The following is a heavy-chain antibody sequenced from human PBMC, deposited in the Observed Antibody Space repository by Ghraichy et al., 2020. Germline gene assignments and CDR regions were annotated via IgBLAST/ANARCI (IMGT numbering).Heavy chain of an antibody. CDR2: IYYSGST. J-gene: IGHJ5*02. D-gene: IGHD1-26*01. Sequence: SETLSLTCTVSGGSISSSSYYWGWIRQPPGKGLEWIGSIYYSGSTYYNPSLKSRVTISVDTSKNQFSLKLSSVTAADTAVYYCARRVEVVFKWELHNWFDPWGQGTLVTVSS. CDR1: GGSISSSSYY. V-gene: IGHV4-39*01. CDR3: ARRVEVVFKWELHNWFDP.